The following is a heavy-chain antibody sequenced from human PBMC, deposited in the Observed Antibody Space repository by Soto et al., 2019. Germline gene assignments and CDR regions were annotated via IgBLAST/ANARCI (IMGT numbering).Heavy chain of an antibody. CDR2: INLRGGTT. CDR1: GYNFNQYY. D-gene: IGHD4-17*01. J-gene: IGHJ4*02. Sequence: QVQLVQSGPEVRKPGASVRLSCATSGYNFNQYYIHGVRQAPGQGLEWMGIINLRGGTTEYAHKFRGRVTVTGDTSTRTAYMELSSLRSEDTAVYFCARGPDDSDVPRWDHWGQGTLITVSS. CDR3: ARGPDDSDVPRWDH. V-gene: IGHV1-46*02.